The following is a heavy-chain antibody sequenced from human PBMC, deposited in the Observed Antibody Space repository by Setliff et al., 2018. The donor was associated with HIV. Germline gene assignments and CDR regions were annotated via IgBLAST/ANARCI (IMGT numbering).Heavy chain of an antibody. J-gene: IGHJ4*02. CDR3: ARAQMHRGVVSWSLYYFDY. Sequence: SETLSLTCTVSGGSMNNYYWNWIRQTPGKGLEWIGYIYENAYAHYTVSLRSRVTVSMDTFKNQFSLTLRSVTAADRAVYYCARAQMHRGVVSWSLYYFDYWGQGALVTVSS. D-gene: IGHD3-10*01. V-gene: IGHV4-59*01. CDR2: IYENAYA. CDR1: GGSMNNYY.